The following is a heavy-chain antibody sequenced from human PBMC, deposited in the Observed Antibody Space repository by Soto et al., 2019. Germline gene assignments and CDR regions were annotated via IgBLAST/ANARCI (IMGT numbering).Heavy chain of an antibody. CDR1: GGSISSYY. Sequence: SETLSLTCTVSGGSISSYYWSWIRQPPGKGLEWIGYIYYSGSTNYNPSLKSRVTISVDTSKNQFSLKLSSVTAADTAVYYCARVNTMVRGVTDYYGMDVWGQGTTVTVSS. V-gene: IGHV4-59*01. CDR2: IYYSGST. D-gene: IGHD3-10*01. J-gene: IGHJ6*02. CDR3: ARVNTMVRGVTDYYGMDV.